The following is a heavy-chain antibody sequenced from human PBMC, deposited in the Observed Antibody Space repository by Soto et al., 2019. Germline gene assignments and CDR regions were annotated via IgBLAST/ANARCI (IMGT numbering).Heavy chain of an antibody. CDR2: IYSGGYT. CDR1: GFTVSNNY. J-gene: IGHJ4*02. V-gene: IGHV3-53*01. Sequence: EVQLVESGGGLIQPGGSLRLSCAVSGFTVSNNYMSWVRQAPGKGLEGVSVIYSGGYTAYGDSVKGRFTISRDNSKNTLFLQMNTLGAADPAVYFWAAGRGGGGYWGQGTLVTVSS. CDR3: AAGRGGGGY. D-gene: IGHD3-10*01.